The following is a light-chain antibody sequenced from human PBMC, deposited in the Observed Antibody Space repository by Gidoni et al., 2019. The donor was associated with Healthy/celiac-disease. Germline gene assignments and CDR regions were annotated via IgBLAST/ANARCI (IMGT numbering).Light chain of an antibody. CDR3: QQRSNWSYT. Sequence: ETVLTQCPATLSLSPGERDTLSCRASQSVSSYLAWYQQKPGQAPRLLIYDASNRATGSPARFSGSGSGTDFTLTISSLEPEDFAVYYCQQRSNWSYTFGQGTKLEIK. J-gene: IGKJ2*01. CDR2: DAS. V-gene: IGKV3-11*01. CDR1: QSVSSY.